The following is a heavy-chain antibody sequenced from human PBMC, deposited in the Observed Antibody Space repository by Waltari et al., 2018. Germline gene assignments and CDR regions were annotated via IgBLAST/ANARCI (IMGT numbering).Heavy chain of an antibody. CDR3: AQEGIAAAWYFDF. J-gene: IGHJ4*02. CDR2: ISGGGCST. Sequence: EVQLLESGGGLVQPGGSLRLSCAASGFTFSSYAMSWVRRAPGKGRGVGSAISGGGCSTYYSDSVKGRFTISTDKSKNTLYLQMNSLGAADTAVYYCAQEGIAAAWYFDFWGQGTLVTVSS. CDR1: GFTFSSYA. D-gene: IGHD6-13*01. V-gene: IGHV3-23*01.